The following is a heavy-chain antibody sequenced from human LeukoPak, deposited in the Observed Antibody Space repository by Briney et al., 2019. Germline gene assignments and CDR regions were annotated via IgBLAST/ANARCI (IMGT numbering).Heavy chain of an antibody. V-gene: IGHV3-9*01. J-gene: IGHJ4*02. Sequence: GRSLRLSCAASGFTFDDYAMHWVRQAPGKGLEWASGISWNSGSIGYADSVKGRFTISRDNAKNSLYLQMNSLRAEDTALYYCAKGRFSSGWYLDFWGQGTRVTVSS. D-gene: IGHD6-19*01. CDR1: GFTFDDYA. CDR2: ISWNSGSI. CDR3: AKGRFSSGWYLDF.